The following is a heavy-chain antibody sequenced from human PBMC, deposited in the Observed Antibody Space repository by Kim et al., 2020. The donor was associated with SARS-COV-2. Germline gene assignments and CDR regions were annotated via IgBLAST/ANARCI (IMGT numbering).Heavy chain of an antibody. V-gene: IGHV4-34*01. CDR1: GGSFSGYY. CDR2: INHSGST. Sequence: SETLSLTCAVYGGSFSGYYWSWIRQPPGKGLEWIGEINHSGSTNYNPSLKSRVTISVDTSKNQFSLKLSSVTAADTAVYYCARGPPLIYVFRTLGRGNGFDPWGQGTLVTVSS. CDR3: ARGPPLIYVFRTLGRGNGFDP. J-gene: IGHJ5*02. D-gene: IGHD3-10*01.